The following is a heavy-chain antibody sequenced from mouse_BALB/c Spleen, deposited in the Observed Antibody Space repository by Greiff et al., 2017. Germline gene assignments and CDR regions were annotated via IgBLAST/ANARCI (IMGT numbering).Heavy chain of an antibody. D-gene: IGHD2-1*01. CDR2: ISSGSSTI. CDR3: ARYGNYDYAMDY. CDR1: GFTFSSFG. V-gene: IGHV5-17*02. Sequence: EVKVVESGGGLVQPGGSRKLSCAASGFTFSSFGMHWVRQAPEKGLEWVAYISSGSSTIYYADTVKGRFTISRDNPKNTLFLQMTSLRSEDTAMYYCARYGNYDYAMDYWGQGTSVTVSS. J-gene: IGHJ4*01.